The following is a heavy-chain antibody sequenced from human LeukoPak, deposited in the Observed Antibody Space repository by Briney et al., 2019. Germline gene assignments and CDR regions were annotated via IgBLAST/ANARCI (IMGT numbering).Heavy chain of an antibody. D-gene: IGHD3-22*01. V-gene: IGHV3-23*01. CDR2: IRGSGGVT. J-gene: IGHJ3*02. CDR1: GFTFTSYA. CDR3: AKEVYYFDTSGLYSFAFDI. Sequence: PGGSLRLSCAASGFTFTSYAMSWVRQAPGKGLEWVSGIRGSGGVTYYADSVKGRFTISRDNSKNTLYLQMNSLRVEDTAVYYCAKEVYYFDTSGLYSFAFDIWGQGTMVTVPS.